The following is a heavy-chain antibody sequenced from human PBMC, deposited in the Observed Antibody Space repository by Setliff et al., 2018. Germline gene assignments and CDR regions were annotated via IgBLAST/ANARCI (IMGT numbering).Heavy chain of an antibody. D-gene: IGHD1-1*01. CDR1: GFTFSDYY. CDR3: AKTRGSNWNFFYYMDV. Sequence: GGSLRLSCAASGFTFSDYYMNWIRQAPGKGLEWVSYISRGGNTIYYADSVKGRFTISRDNAKNSLYLQMNSLRAEDTAVYYCAKTRGSNWNFFYYMDVWGKGTTVTVSS. CDR2: ISRGGNTI. J-gene: IGHJ6*03. V-gene: IGHV3-11*04.